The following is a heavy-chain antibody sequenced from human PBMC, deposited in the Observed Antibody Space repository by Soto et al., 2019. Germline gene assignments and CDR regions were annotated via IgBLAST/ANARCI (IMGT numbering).Heavy chain of an antibody. J-gene: IGHJ4*02. CDR1: GFTFSSYG. D-gene: IGHD3-22*01. CDR2: ISYDGSNK. Sequence: PGGSLRLSCAASGFTFSSYGMHWVRQAPGKGLEWVAVISYDGSNKYYANSVKGRFTISRDNSKNTLYLQMNSLKTEDTAVYYCVKVDSSGGYSFDCWGQGTLVTVSS. CDR3: VKVDSSGGYSFDC. V-gene: IGHV3-30*18.